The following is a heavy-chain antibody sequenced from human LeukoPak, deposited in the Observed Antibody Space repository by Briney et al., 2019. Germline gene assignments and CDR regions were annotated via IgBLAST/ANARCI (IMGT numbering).Heavy chain of an antibody. V-gene: IGHV3-30*02. D-gene: IGHD3-3*02. CDR1: GFSFSNSG. J-gene: IGHJ6*03. Sequence: GGSLRLSCAASGFSFSNSGMHWVRQAPGKGLEWVAFIRYDGSNKYYADSVKGRFTISRDNSKNTLYLQMNSLRAEDTAVYYCAKDLGASGAFLEWLFYSYYYMDVWGKGTTVTVSS. CDR3: AKDLGASGAFLEWLFYSYYYMDV. CDR2: IRYDGSNK.